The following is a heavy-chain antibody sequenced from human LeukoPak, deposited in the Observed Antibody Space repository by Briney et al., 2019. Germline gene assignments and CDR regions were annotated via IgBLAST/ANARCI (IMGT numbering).Heavy chain of an antibody. V-gene: IGHV1-69*13. CDR1: GGTFNNYG. D-gene: IGHD3-22*01. CDR2: IIPIFDTP. J-gene: IGHJ4*02. Sequence: SVKVSCKTSGGTFNNYGINWVRQAPGQGLEWMGGIIPIFDTPNYAQNFQDRVTITADESTSTAYMELTSLRSEDTAVYYCARDHSSSGQLFDYWGEGTLVTVSS. CDR3: ARDHSSSGQLFDY.